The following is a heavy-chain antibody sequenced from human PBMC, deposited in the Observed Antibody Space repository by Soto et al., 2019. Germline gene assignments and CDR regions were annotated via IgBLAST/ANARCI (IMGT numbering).Heavy chain of an antibody. CDR2: IYYSGNT. V-gene: IGHV4-31*03. D-gene: IGHD3-10*01. CDR3: ARVRGFQYYFDY. CDR1: GGSISSGGYY. Sequence: SETLSLTCTVSGGSISSGGYYWSWIRQHPGKGLEWIGFIYYSGNTYYNPSLKSRVIISVDTSKNQFSLKLSSVTAADTAVYYCARVRGFQYYFDYWGQGTLVTVSS. J-gene: IGHJ4*02.